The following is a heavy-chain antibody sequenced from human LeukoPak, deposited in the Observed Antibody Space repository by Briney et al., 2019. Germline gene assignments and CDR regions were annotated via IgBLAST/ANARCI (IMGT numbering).Heavy chain of an antibody. Sequence: SETLSLTCAVSGFSISSGYYWGWIRQPPGKGLEWVGAVSHSVRCYYNPSLKSRVTISVDTSKNQFSLNLSSVTAADTAVYYCARDSSSSPFASWGQGPLVTVSS. CDR2: VSHSVRC. J-gene: IGHJ4*02. V-gene: IGHV4-38-2*02. CDR3: ARDSSSSPFAS. CDR1: GFSISSGYY. D-gene: IGHD6-6*01.